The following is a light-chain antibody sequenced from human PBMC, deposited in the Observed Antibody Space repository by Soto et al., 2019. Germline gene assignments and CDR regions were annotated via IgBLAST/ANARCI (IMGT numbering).Light chain of an antibody. V-gene: IGKV3-20*01. Sequence: EIVMTQSQATLSVSPGERATLSCRASQSVSSNIAWYQQKPGQAPRLLIYGASTRATGIPDRFSGSGSGTDFTLTISRLEPEDFVVYYCQQYGSSPPLTFGGGTKVDIK. J-gene: IGKJ4*01. CDR1: QSVSSN. CDR3: QQYGSSPPLT. CDR2: GAS.